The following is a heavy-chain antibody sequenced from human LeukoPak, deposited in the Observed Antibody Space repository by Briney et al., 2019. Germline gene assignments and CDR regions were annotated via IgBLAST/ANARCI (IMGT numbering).Heavy chain of an antibody. Sequence: PGGSLRLSCAASGFTFSSYAISWVRQAPGKGLEWVSAISGSGGSTYYADSVKGRFTIPRDNSKNTLYLQMNSLGAEDTAVYYCAEEASSGWYVDYWGQGTLVTVSS. D-gene: IGHD6-19*01. CDR2: ISGSGGST. CDR1: GFTFSSYA. J-gene: IGHJ4*02. V-gene: IGHV3-23*01. CDR3: AEEASSGWYVDY.